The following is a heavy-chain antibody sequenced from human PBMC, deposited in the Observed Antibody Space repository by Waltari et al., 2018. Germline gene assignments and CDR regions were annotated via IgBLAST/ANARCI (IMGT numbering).Heavy chain of an antibody. CDR3: ARQGRDGSGPFDY. CDR2: IYHSGST. D-gene: IGHD3-10*01. V-gene: IGHV4-38-2*01. CDR1: GYSISSGYY. J-gene: IGHJ4*02. Sequence: QVQLQESGPGLVKPSETLSLTCAVSGYSISSGYYWGWIRQPPGTGLEWIGSIYHSGSTYYNPSLKSRGTISVDTSKNQFSLKLSSVTAADTAGYYCARQGRDGSGPFDYWGQGTLVTVSS.